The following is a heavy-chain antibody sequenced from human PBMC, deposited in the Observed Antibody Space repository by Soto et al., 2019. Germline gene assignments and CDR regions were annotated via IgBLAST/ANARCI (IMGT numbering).Heavy chain of an antibody. J-gene: IGHJ4*02. Sequence: QVQLQESGPGLVKPSETLSLTCTVSGGSISSYYWSWIRQPPGKGLEWIGYIYYSGSTNYNPALKSRVTISVDTSKTQFSLKLGSVTAADPAVYYCARRWGGGFDYWGQGTLVTVSS. D-gene: IGHD2-15*01. CDR2: IYYSGST. CDR1: GGSISSYY. V-gene: IGHV4-59*08. CDR3: ARRWGGGFDY.